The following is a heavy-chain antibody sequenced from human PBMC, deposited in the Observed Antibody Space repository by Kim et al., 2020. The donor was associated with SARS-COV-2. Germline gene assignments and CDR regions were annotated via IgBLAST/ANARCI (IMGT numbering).Heavy chain of an antibody. D-gene: IGHD6-19*01. J-gene: IGHJ6*02. V-gene: IGHV1-3*01. CDR2: T. CDR3: ARRGSGYGVDV. Sequence: TRQSQKFQDRVTITRDTFAGTVYMELSDLRSEDTAVYYCARRGSGYGVDVWGQGTTVTVSS.